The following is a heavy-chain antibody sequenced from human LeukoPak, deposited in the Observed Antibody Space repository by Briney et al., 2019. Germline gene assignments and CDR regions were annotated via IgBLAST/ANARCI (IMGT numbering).Heavy chain of an antibody. V-gene: IGHV3-66*04. J-gene: IGHJ3*02. CDR2: IYSGGST. Sequence: GGSLRLSCAASGFTVSSNYMSWVCQAPGKGLEWVSVIYSGGSTYYADSVKGRFTISRDNSKNTLYLQMNSLRAEDTAVYYCARRWVVWDDAFDIWGQGTMVTVSS. CDR3: ARRWVVWDDAFDI. CDR1: GFTVSSNY. D-gene: IGHD2-15*01.